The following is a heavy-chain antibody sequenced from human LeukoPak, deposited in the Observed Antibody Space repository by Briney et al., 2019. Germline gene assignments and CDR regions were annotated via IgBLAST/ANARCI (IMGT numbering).Heavy chain of an antibody. CDR2: IKLDGSQK. J-gene: IGHJ4*02. CDR1: GFTFRNYW. D-gene: IGHD3/OR15-3a*01. CDR3: TRDFWTDY. V-gene: IGHV3-7*01. Sequence: GGSLRLSCAASGFTFRNYWMSWVRQAPGRGLEWVANIKLDGSQKNYVDSVKGRFTISRDNAKNFLYLQLNSLRAEDTAVYYCTRDFWTDYWGQGTLVTVSS.